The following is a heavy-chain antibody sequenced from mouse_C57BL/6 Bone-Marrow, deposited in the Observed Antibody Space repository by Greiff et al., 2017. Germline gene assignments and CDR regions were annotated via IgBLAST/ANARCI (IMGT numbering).Heavy chain of an antibody. CDR2: IYPGDGDT. J-gene: IGHJ2*01. Sequence: VQVVESGAELVKPGASVKISCKVSGYAFSTYWMNWVKQRPGKGLEWIGQIYPGDGDTNYNGKFKGKATLTADKSSSTAYMQLSSLTSEDSAVYFCARDWDYFDYWGQGTTLTVSA. D-gene: IGHD4-1*01. CDR3: ARDWDYFDY. CDR1: GYAFSTYW. V-gene: IGHV1-80*01.